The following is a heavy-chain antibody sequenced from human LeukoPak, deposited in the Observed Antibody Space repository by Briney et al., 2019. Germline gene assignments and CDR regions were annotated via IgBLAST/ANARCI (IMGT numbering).Heavy chain of an antibody. CDR2: ISSSSSYI. V-gene: IGHV3-21*01. Sequence: PGGSLRLSCAASGITFSSYSMNWVRQAPGKGLEWVSSISSSSSYIYYADSVKGRFTISRDNAKNSLYLQMNSLRAEDTAVYYCARDQNNWNEKDYWGQGTLVTVSS. D-gene: IGHD1-1*01. CDR3: ARDQNNWNEKDY. CDR1: GITFSSYS. J-gene: IGHJ4*02.